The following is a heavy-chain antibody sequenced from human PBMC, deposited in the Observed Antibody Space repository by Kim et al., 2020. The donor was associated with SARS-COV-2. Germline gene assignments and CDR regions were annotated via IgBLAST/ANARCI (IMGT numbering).Heavy chain of an antibody. CDR3: ARLLKGYYYDPTNAFDI. CDR2: IYYSGST. V-gene: IGHV4-39*01. D-gene: IGHD3-22*01. Sequence: SETLSLTCTVSGGSISSSSYYWGWIRQPPGKGLEWIGSIYYSGSTYYNPSLKSRVTISVDTSKNQFSLKLSSVTAADTAVYYCARLLKGYYYDPTNAFDIWGQGTMVTVSS. J-gene: IGHJ3*02. CDR1: GGSISSSSYY.